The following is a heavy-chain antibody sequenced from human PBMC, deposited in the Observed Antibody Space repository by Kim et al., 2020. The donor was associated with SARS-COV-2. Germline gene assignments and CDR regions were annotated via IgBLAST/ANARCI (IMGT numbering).Heavy chain of an antibody. D-gene: IGHD6-13*01. Sequence: GGSLRLSCAASGFTFSSYGMHWVRQAPGKGLEWVAVIWYDGSNKYYADSVKGRFTISRDNSKNTLYLQMNSLRAEDTAVYYCVQQLVSGDAFDIWGQGTMVTVSS. CDR2: IWYDGSNK. CDR3: VQQLVSGDAFDI. J-gene: IGHJ3*02. CDR1: GFTFSSYG. V-gene: IGHV3-33*01.